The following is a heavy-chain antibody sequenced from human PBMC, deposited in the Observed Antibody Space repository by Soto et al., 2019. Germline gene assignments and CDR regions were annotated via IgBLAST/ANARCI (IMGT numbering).Heavy chain of an antibody. CDR1: GFTFSSYG. J-gene: IGHJ4*01. Sequence: HLGGSPRLSCAASGFTFSSYGMHWFRQAPGKGLEWVAVISYDGSNKYYADSVKGRFTISRDNSKNTLYLQMNSLRAEDTAVYYCAKVLGELVVASGSFDNWGQGPLVTVPS. D-gene: IGHD3-16*01. V-gene: IGHV3-30*18. CDR3: AKVLGELVVASGSFDN. CDR2: ISYDGSNK.